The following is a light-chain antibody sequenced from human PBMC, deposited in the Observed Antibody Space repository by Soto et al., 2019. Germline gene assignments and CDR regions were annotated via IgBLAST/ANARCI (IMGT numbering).Light chain of an antibody. Sequence: EIVLTQSPGTLSLSPGERATLSCRASQSVSSSYLAWYQQKPGQAPRLLIYGASSRATGIPDRFSGSGSGTDFNLTISRLEPEDFAGYYCQQYGSSPRITFGQGTRLEI. CDR1: QSVSSSY. CDR3: QQYGSSPRIT. V-gene: IGKV3-20*01. J-gene: IGKJ5*01. CDR2: GAS.